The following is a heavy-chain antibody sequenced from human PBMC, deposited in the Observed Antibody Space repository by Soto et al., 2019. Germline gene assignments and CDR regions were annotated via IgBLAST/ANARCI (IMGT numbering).Heavy chain of an antibody. CDR1: GYTFTNYG. Sequence: QVQLVQSGAEVKKPGASVKVSCKASGYTFTNYGISWVRQAPGQGLEWVGWITTYNGHTDYAQKFQGRVTMTTDTSTNRVYMELRSLRSDATAVYYCARRLSGGYADFDYWGQGTLVTVSS. V-gene: IGHV1-18*01. CDR2: ITTYNGHT. D-gene: IGHD6-19*01. CDR3: ARRLSGGYADFDY. J-gene: IGHJ4*02.